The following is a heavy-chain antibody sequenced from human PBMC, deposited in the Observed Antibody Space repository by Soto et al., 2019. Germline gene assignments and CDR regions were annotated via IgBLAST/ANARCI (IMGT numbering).Heavy chain of an antibody. CDR2: MNPNSGNT. Sequence: ASVKVSCKASGYTFTSYDINWVRQATGQGLEWMGWMNPNSGNTGYAQKFQGRVTMTRNTSISTAYMELSSLRSEDTAVYYCATSSSGYDYYYYYGMDVWGQGTMVTVSS. CDR1: GYTFTSYD. D-gene: IGHD5-12*01. J-gene: IGHJ6*02. V-gene: IGHV1-8*01. CDR3: ATSSSGYDYYYYYGMDV.